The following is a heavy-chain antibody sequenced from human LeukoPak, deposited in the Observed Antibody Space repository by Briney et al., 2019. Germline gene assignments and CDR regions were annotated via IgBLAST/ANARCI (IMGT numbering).Heavy chain of an antibody. J-gene: IGHJ6*02. D-gene: IGHD2-15*01. CDR3: AAAGVVAATPDGMDV. Sequence: SVKVSFKASGFTFTSSAMQWVRQARGQRREWIGWIVVGSGNTNYAQKFQERVTITRDMSTSTAYMELSSLRSEDTAVYYCAAAGVVAATPDGMDVWGQGTTVTVSS. CDR1: GFTFTSSA. V-gene: IGHV1-58*02. CDR2: IVVGSGNT.